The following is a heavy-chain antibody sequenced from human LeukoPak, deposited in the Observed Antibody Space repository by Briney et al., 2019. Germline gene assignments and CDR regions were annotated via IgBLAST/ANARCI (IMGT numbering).Heavy chain of an antibody. CDR3: ARVGGSGWSPFDY. D-gene: IGHD6-19*01. CDR2: INPSGGST. CDR1: GYTFTSYY. V-gene: IGHV1-46*01. J-gene: IGHJ4*02. Sequence: ASVKVSCTASGYTFTSYYMHWVRQAPGQGLEWMGIINPSGGSTSYAQKFQGRVTMTRDTSTSTVYMELSSLGSEDTAVYYCARVGGSGWSPFDYWGQGTLVTVSS.